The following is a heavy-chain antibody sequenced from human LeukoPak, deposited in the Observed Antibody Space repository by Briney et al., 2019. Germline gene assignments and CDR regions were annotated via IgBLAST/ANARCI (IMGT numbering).Heavy chain of an antibody. CDR3: AHKFAGSYAFDI. Sequence: PSEALSLTCTASGGSISSGHWWGWIRQPPGKGLEWIGYIDYSGSIYYNPSLKSRVTMSIDTSKNQFSLKLGSVTAVDTAVYYCAHKFAGSYAFDIWGQGTMVTVSS. J-gene: IGHJ3*02. CDR2: IDYSGSI. V-gene: IGHV4-28*05. CDR1: GGSISSGHW.